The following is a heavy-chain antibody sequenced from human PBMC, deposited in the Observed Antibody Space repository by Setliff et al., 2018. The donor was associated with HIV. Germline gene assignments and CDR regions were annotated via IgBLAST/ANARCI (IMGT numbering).Heavy chain of an antibody. CDR2: IHVSGTT. D-gene: IGHD3-22*01. V-gene: IGHV4-61*09. CDR3: ARGDYYDSTGYEGLDS. Sequence: PSETLSLTCTVSGGSITSGSDYWSWIRQPAGEGLEWIGHIHVSGTTNYNPSLKSRVTISVDTSKNQFSLKLSSVTAADTAVYYCARGDYYDSTGYEGLDSWGRGTLVTVSS. J-gene: IGHJ4*02. CDR1: GGSITSGSDY.